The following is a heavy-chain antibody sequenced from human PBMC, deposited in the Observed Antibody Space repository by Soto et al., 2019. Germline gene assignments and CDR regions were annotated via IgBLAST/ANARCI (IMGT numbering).Heavy chain of an antibody. J-gene: IGHJ5*02. V-gene: IGHV3-48*02. Sequence: EVQVVESGGGLVQPGGSVRLSCAASGFTFSSNSMNWVRQAPGKGLELISYISSSSSTIYADSVNCRFTISRDNAKNSLYLQMNSLRDEDTSGYYCARVIWSGHLTSHLWGHGTLVTGSS. CDR3: ARVIWSGHLTSHL. CDR2: ISSSSSTI. CDR1: GFTFSSNS. D-gene: IGHD3-3*01.